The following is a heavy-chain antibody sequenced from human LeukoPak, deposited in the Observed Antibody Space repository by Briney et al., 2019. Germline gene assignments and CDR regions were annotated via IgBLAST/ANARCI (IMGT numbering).Heavy chain of an antibody. CDR1: GGTFSSYA. D-gene: IGHD6-13*01. V-gene: IGHV1-69*05. CDR3: ARSSSSWGRNWFDP. CDR2: IMPIFGTA. J-gene: IGHJ5*02. Sequence: SVKVSCKASGGTFSSYAISWVRQAPGRGLEWMGGIMPIFGTANYAQKFQGRVTITTDESTSTAYMELSSLRSEDTAVYYCARSSSSWGRNWFDPWGQGTLVTVSS.